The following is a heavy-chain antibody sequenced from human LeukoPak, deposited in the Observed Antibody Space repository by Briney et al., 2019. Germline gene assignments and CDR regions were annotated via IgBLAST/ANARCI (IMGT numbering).Heavy chain of an antibody. J-gene: IGHJ4*02. V-gene: IGHV1-8*01. CDR2: MNPKSGTT. D-gene: IGHD3-22*01. CDR1: GYTFTRYD. CDR3: ARSRKDRYYYDTSGYYYFDY. Sequence: ASVTVSFTGSGYTFTRYDINWGRQAPGQGGVWMGGMNPKSGTTGYAQKLQRRVTVTRNTYLSTAYMELSSLRSEDTAVYYCARSRKDRYYYDTSGYYYFDYWGQGTLVTVSS.